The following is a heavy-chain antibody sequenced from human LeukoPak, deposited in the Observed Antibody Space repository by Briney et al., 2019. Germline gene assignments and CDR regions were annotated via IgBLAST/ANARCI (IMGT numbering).Heavy chain of an antibody. CDR3: ANPEAQVYSSGFPFDY. V-gene: IGHV3-23*01. D-gene: IGHD6-19*01. Sequence: GGSLRLSCAASGCTFSSYSMSWVRQAPGKGLEWVSAISGSGGSTYYADSVKGRFTISRDNSKNTLYLQMNSLRAEDTAVYYCANPEAQVYSSGFPFDYWGQGTLVTVSS. CDR2: ISGSGGST. CDR1: GCTFSSYS. J-gene: IGHJ4*02.